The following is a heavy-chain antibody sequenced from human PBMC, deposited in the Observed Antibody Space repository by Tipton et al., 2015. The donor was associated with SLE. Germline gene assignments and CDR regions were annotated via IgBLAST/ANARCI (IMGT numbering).Heavy chain of an antibody. V-gene: IGHV4-61*05. CDR3: ASELDSSGLYYFDY. D-gene: IGHD3-22*01. CDR2: IYTSGST. CDR1: GGSISSSSYY. J-gene: IGHJ4*02. Sequence: LRLSCTVSGGSISSSSYYWGWIRQSPGKGLEWIGYIYTSGSTNYNPSLKSRVTISVDTSKNQFSLKLSSVTAADTAVYYCASELDSSGLYYFDYWGQGTLVTVSS.